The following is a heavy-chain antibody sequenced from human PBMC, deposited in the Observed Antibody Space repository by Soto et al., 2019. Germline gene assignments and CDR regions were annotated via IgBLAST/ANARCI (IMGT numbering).Heavy chain of an antibody. J-gene: IGHJ4*02. D-gene: IGHD3-22*01. CDR1: GGSVSSGSYY. V-gene: IGHV4-61*01. CDR3: ARDLGRDSSGYPTAAFDY. Sequence: SETLSLTCTVSGGSVSSGSYYWSWIRQPPGKGLEWIGYIYYSGSTNYNPSLKSRVTISVDTSKNQFSLKLSSVTAADTAVYYCARDLGRDSSGYPTAAFDYWGQGTLVTVSS. CDR2: IYYSGST.